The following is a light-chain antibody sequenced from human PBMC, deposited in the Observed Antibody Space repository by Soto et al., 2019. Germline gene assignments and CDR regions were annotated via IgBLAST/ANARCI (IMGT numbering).Light chain of an antibody. V-gene: IGKV1-9*01. Sequence: DIQLTQSPSFLSASVGDRVTITCRASQGISSYLAWYQQKPGKAPKLLIYAASTLQSGVPSRFSGSGSGTEFTLTISSLQPEEFATYYCQQLNSPLTFGGGTKVEIK. CDR1: QGISSY. J-gene: IGKJ4*01. CDR2: AAS. CDR3: QQLNSPLT.